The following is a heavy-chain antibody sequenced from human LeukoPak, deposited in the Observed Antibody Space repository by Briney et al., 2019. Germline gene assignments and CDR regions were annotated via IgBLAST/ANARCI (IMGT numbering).Heavy chain of an antibody. V-gene: IGHV5-51*01. J-gene: IGHJ5*02. CDR3: ARSTHRYTWFDP. Sequence: GESLKISFKGSGYRFTNYWIGWVRPMPGKGPEWMGIIYLGDSDTRYSPSFQGQVTISADKSISTAYLQWSSLKASDTAMYYCARSTHRYTWFDPWGQGTLVTVSS. CDR1: GYRFTNYW. CDR2: IYLGDSDT. D-gene: IGHD5-24*01.